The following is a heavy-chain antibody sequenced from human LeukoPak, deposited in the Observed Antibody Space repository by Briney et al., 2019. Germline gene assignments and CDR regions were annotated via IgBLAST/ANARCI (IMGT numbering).Heavy chain of an antibody. J-gene: IGHJ6*03. D-gene: IGHD3-10*01. CDR1: GGSISSYY. CDR3: ARDLRYYGSGSYTYYYYYYMDV. Sequence: SETLSLTCTVSGGSISSYYWSWIRQPAGKGLEWSGRIYTSGSTNYNTSLKSRVTMSVDASQNQCSLQLSSVTAADTAVYYCARDLRYYGSGSYTYYYYYYMDVWGKGTTVTVSS. V-gene: IGHV4-4*07. CDR2: IYTSGST.